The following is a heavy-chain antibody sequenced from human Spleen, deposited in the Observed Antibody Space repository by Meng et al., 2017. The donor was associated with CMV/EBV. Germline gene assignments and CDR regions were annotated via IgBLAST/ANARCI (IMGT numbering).Heavy chain of an antibody. V-gene: IGHV3-30*02. Sequence: GESLKISCAASGFTFSSYGMHWVRQAPGKGLEWVAFIRYDGSNKYYADSVKGRFTISRDNAKNTLYLQMNSLRAEDTAVYYCARVGSSSWTGHDAFDIWGQGTMVTVSS. J-gene: IGHJ3*02. D-gene: IGHD6-13*01. CDR3: ARVGSSSWTGHDAFDI. CDR1: GFTFSSYG. CDR2: IRYDGSNK.